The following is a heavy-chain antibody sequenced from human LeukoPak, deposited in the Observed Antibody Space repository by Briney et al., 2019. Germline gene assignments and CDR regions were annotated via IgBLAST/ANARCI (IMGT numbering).Heavy chain of an antibody. D-gene: IGHD2-15*01. V-gene: IGHV3-53*01. CDR2: IYGGDTT. CDR1: GFTVSRDY. J-gene: IGHJ4*02. Sequence: GGSLRLSCAASGFTVSRDYMSWVRQAPGKGLEWVSVIYGGDTTYYADSVRGRFTISRDTSKNTLYLQMNSLRVDDTAVYYCARATQFGGYFDYWGQGTLVTVSS. CDR3: ARATQFGGYFDY.